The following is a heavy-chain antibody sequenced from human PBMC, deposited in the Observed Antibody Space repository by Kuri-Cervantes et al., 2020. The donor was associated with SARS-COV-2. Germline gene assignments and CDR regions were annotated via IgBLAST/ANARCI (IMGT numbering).Heavy chain of an antibody. CDR2: ISYDGSNK. Sequence: GGSLRLSCAASGFTFSSYAMHWVRQAPGKGLEWVAVISYDGSNKYYADSVKGRFTISRDNSENTLYLQMNSLRAEDTAVYYCARDAPLEIHVPHDAFDIWGQGTMVTVSS. CDR1: GFTFSSYA. V-gene: IGHV3-30*14. D-gene: IGHD1-1*01. J-gene: IGHJ3*02. CDR3: ARDAPLEIHVPHDAFDI.